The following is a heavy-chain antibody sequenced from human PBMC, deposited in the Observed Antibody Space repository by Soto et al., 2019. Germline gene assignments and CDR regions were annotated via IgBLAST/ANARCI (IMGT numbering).Heavy chain of an antibody. CDR2: FYYSGST. D-gene: IGHD6-19*01. J-gene: IGHJ4*02. V-gene: IGHV4-59*08. CDR1: GGSISSYY. Sequence: PSETLSLTCTVSGGSISSYYWSWIRQPPGKGLVWFGYFYYSGSTNYNPSLKSRVTISVDTSKNQFSLKLSSVTAADTAVYYCARLTYSSGWYDYFDYWGQGTLVTVSS. CDR3: ARLTYSSGWYDYFDY.